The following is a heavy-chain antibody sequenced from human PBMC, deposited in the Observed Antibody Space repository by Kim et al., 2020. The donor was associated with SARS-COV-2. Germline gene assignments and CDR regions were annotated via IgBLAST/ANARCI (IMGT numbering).Heavy chain of an antibody. CDR3: AREVGAKDY. V-gene: IGHV3-30*04. D-gene: IGHD1-26*01. J-gene: IGHJ4*02. Sequence: GGSLRLSCAASGFIFSTCTMHWVRQAPGKGLEWVAGILYDGRNKYYADSVKGRITISRDNSKNTLHLQMNSLRPEDTAVYYCAREVGAKDYWGQGTLVTVSS. CDR1: GFIFSTCT. CDR2: ILYDGRNK.